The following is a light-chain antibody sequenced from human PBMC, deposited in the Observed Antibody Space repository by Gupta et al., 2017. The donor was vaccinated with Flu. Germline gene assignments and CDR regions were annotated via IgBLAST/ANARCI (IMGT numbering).Light chain of an antibody. J-gene: IGKJ3*01. CDR2: DSS. Sequence: DIQMTQAPSSLSASVGDRATITCQASHVISNSLNWYQQKPGKAPKLLIYDSSRLETGVPSSFSGSGSGTDFTFTISSLQPEDIATYYCQQCDNVPFTFGPGTKVEIK. V-gene: IGKV1-33*01. CDR3: QQCDNVPFT. CDR1: HVISNS.